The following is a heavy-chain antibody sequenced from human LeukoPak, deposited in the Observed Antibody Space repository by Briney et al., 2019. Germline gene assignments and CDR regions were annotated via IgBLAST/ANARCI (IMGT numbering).Heavy chain of an antibody. V-gene: IGHV3-23*01. D-gene: IGHD6-19*01. Sequence: GGSLRDSCISTLFSVSTYPTAWVRQAPGRGRQWVSTINYSGSDTYYAHTVKGRFTISRDNSKNTLSLQMNSLRAEDTALYFCAKYTSGWVNDYWGQGTLVTVSS. CDR3: AKYTSGWVNDY. CDR2: INYSGSDT. CDR1: LFSVSTYP. J-gene: IGHJ4*02.